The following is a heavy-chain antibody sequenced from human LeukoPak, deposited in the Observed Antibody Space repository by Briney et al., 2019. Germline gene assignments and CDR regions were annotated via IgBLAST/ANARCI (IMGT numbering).Heavy chain of an antibody. CDR2: IVVGSGET. J-gene: IGHJ4*02. CDR3: AADRGGCRSICLFDY. Sequence: GASVKVSCKASGFTFSDPVVQWVRQARGQRLEWIGWIVVGSGETSFAQKFQERVTITRDMSTSTADMELSGLRSEDTAVYYCAADRGGCRSICLFDYWGQGTLVTVSS. V-gene: IGHV1-58*01. CDR1: GFTFSDPV. D-gene: IGHD2-2*01.